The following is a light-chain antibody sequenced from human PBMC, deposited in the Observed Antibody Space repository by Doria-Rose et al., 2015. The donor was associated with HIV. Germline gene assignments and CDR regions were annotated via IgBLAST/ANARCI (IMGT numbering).Light chain of an antibody. J-gene: IGKJ3*01. CDR3: LQANSFPFT. V-gene: IGKV1D-12*01. Sequence: SSVSASVGDSVTITCRASQDVSKWLAWFQQEPGKAPKLLIYTASSLQTGVPSRFSGSGSGTDFTLTIDSLQPEDFATYYCLQANSFPFTFGPGTKVDI. CDR1: QDVSKW. CDR2: TAS.